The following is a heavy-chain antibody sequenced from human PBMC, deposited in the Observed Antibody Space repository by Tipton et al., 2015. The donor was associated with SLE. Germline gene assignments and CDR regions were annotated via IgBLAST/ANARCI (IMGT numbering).Heavy chain of an antibody. Sequence: TLSLTCAVYGRSFIGSYWTWICQPPGKGLEWIGDIDHSGVTHYNPSLKSRVTISRDTSGNQFSLNLSSVTASDTAVYFCTRAEFSSNWYMYWHFDLWGRGTLVTVSS. CDR2: IDHSGVT. D-gene: IGHD6-13*01. CDR3: TRAEFSSNWYMYWHFDL. CDR1: GRSFIGSY. V-gene: IGHV4-34*01. J-gene: IGHJ2*01.